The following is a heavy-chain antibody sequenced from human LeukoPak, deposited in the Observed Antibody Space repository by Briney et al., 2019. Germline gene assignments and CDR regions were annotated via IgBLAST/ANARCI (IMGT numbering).Heavy chain of an antibody. J-gene: IGHJ4*02. CDR3: ATACGGDCYSDY. CDR1: GFTFSSYD. D-gene: IGHD2-21*02. CDR2: ITYDGSNK. Sequence: GRSLRLSCAASGFTFSSYDMHWLRQAPGKGLEWVAVITYDGSNKYYADSVKRRFTISRDNYKNTLYLQMNSLGAEDTAVYYCATACGGDCYSDYWGQGTLVTVS. V-gene: IGHV3-30*04.